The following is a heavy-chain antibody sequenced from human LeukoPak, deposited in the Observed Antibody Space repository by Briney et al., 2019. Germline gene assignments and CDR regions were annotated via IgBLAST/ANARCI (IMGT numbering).Heavy chain of an antibody. J-gene: IGHJ4*02. CDR2: ISAHNGKT. CDR1: GYTFTSYG. D-gene: IGHD4-11*01. Sequence: AASVKVSCKASGYTFTSYGIIWVRQAPGQGLQWMGWISAHNGKTNYAQNLQGRVTMTTDTSTNTAYLELRSLTSDDTAVYYCARAGTTLLLDYWGQGTLVTVSS. CDR3: ARAGTTLLLDY. V-gene: IGHV1-18*01.